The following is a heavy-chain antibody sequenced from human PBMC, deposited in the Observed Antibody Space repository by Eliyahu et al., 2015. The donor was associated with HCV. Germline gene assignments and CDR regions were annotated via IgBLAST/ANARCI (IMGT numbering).Heavy chain of an antibody. V-gene: IGHV4-34*01. D-gene: IGHD3-16*01. CDR1: GXSFSDYY. Sequence: QVQLQQWGAGLLKPSETLSLTCAIYGXSFSDYYWSWIRQSPGKGLEWIGEINHSGSTNYNPSLKSRVTISVDTPKNQFSLRMSSVTAADTAVLYCARAKRPFRDRDAFDIWGQGTMVTVSS. CDR2: INHSGST. J-gene: IGHJ3*02. CDR3: ARAKRPFRDRDAFDI.